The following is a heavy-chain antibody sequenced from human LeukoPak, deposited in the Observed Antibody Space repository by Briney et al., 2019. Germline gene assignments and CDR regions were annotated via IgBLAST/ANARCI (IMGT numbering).Heavy chain of an antibody. CDR3: ARVNSGSRNDY. CDR1: GGTFSSYA. CDR2: FIPILGIA. Sequence: SVKLSCKASGGTFSSYAISWVREAPRQGVEWMGRFIPILGIANYAQKFQGRVTITADKSTSTAYMELSSLRSEDTAVDYCARVNSGSRNDYWGQGTLVTVSS. V-gene: IGHV1-69*04. D-gene: IGHD1-26*01. J-gene: IGHJ4*02.